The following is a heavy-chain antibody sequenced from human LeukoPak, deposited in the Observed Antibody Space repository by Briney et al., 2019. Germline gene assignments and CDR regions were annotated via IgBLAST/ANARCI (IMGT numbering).Heavy chain of an antibody. D-gene: IGHD3-22*01. CDR3: ARDLPSGYYYDSSGSHNWFDP. CDR2: IIPIFGTA. Sequence: SVKVSCKASGGTFSSYSISWVRQAPGQGLEWMGRIIPIFGTANYGQKFQGRVTITTDESTSTAYMELSSLRSEDTAVYYCARDLPSGYYYDSSGSHNWFDPWGQGTLVTVSS. J-gene: IGHJ5*02. CDR1: GGTFSSYS. V-gene: IGHV1-69*05.